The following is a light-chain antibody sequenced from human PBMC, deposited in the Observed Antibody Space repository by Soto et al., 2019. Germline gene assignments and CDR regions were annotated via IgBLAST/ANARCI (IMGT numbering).Light chain of an antibody. J-gene: IGLJ2*01. V-gene: IGLV2-8*01. CDR2: EVR. CDR1: SSDVGGYNF. CDR3: SSYAGINIVV. Sequence: QSALTQTPSASGSPGQSVTISCTGTSSDVGGYNFVSWYQQHPGKAPILMICEVRERPSGVHDRFSGYKSGNTSSLSVSGLQADDEADYYVSSYAGINIVVFGGGTKLTVL.